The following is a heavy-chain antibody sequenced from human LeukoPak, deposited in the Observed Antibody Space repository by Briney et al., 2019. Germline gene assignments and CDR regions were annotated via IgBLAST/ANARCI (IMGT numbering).Heavy chain of an antibody. J-gene: IGHJ5*02. CDR2: IIPIFGTA. D-gene: IGHD2-15*01. V-gene: IGHV1-69*05. CDR1: GGTFSSYA. CDR3: ARDRPRWPFDP. Sequence: ASVKVPCKASGGTFSSYAISWLRQAPGQGLEWMGRIIPIFGTANYAQKFQGRVTITTDESTSTAYMELSSLRSEDTAVYYCARDRPRWPFDPWGQGTLVTVSS.